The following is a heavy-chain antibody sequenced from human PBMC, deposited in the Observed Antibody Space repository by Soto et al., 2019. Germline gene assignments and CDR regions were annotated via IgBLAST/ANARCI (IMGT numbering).Heavy chain of an antibody. CDR1: GYTFTSYA. J-gene: IGHJ4*02. D-gene: IGHD3-22*01. V-gene: IGHV1-3*01. CDR2: INAGNGNT. Sequence: ASVKVSCKASGYTFTSYAMNWVRQAPGQRLEWMGWINAGNGNTKYSQKFQGRVTITRDTSASTAYMELSSLRSEDTAVYYCARSSGWYYVDYWGQGTRVTVSS. CDR3: ARSSGWYYVDY.